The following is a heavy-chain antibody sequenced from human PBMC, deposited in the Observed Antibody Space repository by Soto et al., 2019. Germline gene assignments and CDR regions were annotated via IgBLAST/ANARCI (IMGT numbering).Heavy chain of an antibody. Sequence: QVQLQESGPGLVKPSETLSLTCTVSVGSISNYYWTWIRPPPGKGLEWIGWIYYSRTTFYSPSLKSRITISVSTTKNQSSLNLSSVTAADTAVYYCARLGYCSGAPCYDYMDVWGKGAPVTVSS. D-gene: IGHD2-15*01. CDR2: IYYSRTT. CDR1: VGSISNYY. CDR3: ARLGYCSGAPCYDYMDV. V-gene: IGHV4-59*08. J-gene: IGHJ6*03.